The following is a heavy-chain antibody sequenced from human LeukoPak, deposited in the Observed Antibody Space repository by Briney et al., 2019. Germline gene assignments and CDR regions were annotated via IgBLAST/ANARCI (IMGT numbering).Heavy chain of an antibody. D-gene: IGHD2-2*01. CDR1: GYTFTSYG. J-gene: IGHJ4*02. Sequence: GASVKVSCKASGYTFTSYGISWVRQAPGQGLEWMGWISAYNGNTNYAQKLQGRVTMTTDTSTSTAYMELSRLRSDDTAVYFCASSPQYHTNYWGQGTLVTVSS. CDR3: ASSPQYHTNY. V-gene: IGHV1-18*01. CDR2: ISAYNGNT.